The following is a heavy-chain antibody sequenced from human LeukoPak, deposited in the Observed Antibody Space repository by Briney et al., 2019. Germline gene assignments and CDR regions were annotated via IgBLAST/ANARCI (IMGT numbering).Heavy chain of an antibody. V-gene: IGHV4-59*01. J-gene: IGHJ4*02. CDR1: GGSISSYY. D-gene: IGHD6-19*01. CDR3: TKATQWLAFDY. Sequence: PSETLSLTCTVSGGSISSYYWSWIRQPPGKGLEWIGYIYYSGSTNYNPSLKSRVTISVDTSKNQFSLQLTSVTAADTAVYYCTKATQWLAFDYWGRGTLVTVSS. CDR2: IYYSGST.